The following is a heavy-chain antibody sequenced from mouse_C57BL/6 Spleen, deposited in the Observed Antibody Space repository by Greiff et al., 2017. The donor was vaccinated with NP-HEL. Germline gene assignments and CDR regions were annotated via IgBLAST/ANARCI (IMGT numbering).Heavy chain of an antibody. Sequence: EVQLQESGPGLVKPSQSLALTCSVTGYSITSGYYWNWIRQFPGNKLEWMGYISYDGSNNYNPSLKNRISITRDTSKNQFFLKLNSVTTEDIATYYCARRNLAWFAYWGQGTLVTVSA. J-gene: IGHJ3*01. CDR2: ISYDGSN. CDR3: ARRNLAWFAY. CDR1: GYSITSGYY. V-gene: IGHV3-6*01.